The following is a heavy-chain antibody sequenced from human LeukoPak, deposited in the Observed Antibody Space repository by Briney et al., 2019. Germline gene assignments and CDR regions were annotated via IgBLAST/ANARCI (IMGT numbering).Heavy chain of an antibody. V-gene: IGHV1-69*04. D-gene: IGHD3-10*01. CDR2: IIPILGIA. CDR3: ARTQLLWFGELLLGDAFDI. CDR1: GCTFSSYA. Sequence: SVKVSCKASGCTFSSYAISWVRQAPGQGLEWMGRIIPILGIANYAQKFQGRATITADKSTSTAYMELSSLRSQDTAVYYCARTQLLWFGELLLGDAFDIWGQGTMVTVSS. J-gene: IGHJ3*02.